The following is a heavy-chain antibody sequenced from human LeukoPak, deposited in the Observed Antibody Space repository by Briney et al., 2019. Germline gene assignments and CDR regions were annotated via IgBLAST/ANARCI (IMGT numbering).Heavy chain of an antibody. Sequence: GESLKVSCKGSGYSFTSYWIGWVRQMPGKGLEWMGIICPGDSDTRYSPSFQGQVTISADKSISTACLQWSSLKASDTAMYYCARQALRYCSSTSCYPDYWGQGTLVTVSS. CDR3: ARQALRYCSSTSCYPDY. D-gene: IGHD2-2*01. V-gene: IGHV5-51*01. CDR2: ICPGDSDT. CDR1: GYSFTSYW. J-gene: IGHJ4*02.